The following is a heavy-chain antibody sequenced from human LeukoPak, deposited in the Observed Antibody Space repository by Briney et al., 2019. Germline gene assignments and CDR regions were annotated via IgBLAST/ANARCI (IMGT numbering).Heavy chain of an antibody. CDR3: ARDLAAAGTAAWFDP. J-gene: IGHJ5*02. CDR2: IYSDNT. CDR1: GFTFSSFD. V-gene: IGHV3-21*01. Sequence: GGSLRLSCAASGFTFSSFDMSWVRQAPGEGLEWVSFIYSDNTHYSDSVKGRFTISRDNAKNSLYLQMNSLRAEDTAVYYCARDLAAAGTAAWFDPWGQGTLVTVSS. D-gene: IGHD6-13*01.